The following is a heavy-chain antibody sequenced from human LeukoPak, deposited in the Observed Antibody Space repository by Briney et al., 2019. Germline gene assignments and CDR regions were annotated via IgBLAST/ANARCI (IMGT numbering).Heavy chain of an antibody. J-gene: IGHJ6*03. CDR2: ISPSGGST. V-gene: IGHV1-46*01. Sequence: ASVKVSCKAFGYTFTSNYMHWVRQAPGQGPEWMGVISPSGGSTTYAQKFQGRVTLTRDMSTSTDYLELSSLRSEDTAVYYCARGRQGEAVVAASTRGLIHYYYMDVWGRGRTVSVSS. CDR3: ARGRQGEAVVAASTRGLIHYYYMDV. D-gene: IGHD2-15*01. CDR1: GYTFTSNY.